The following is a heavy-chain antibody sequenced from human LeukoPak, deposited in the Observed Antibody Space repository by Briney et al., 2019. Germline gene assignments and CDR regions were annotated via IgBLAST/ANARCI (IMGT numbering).Heavy chain of an antibody. V-gene: IGHV3-69-1*02. CDR3: ARDSYCPNDVCYDY. J-gene: IGHJ4*02. CDR1: GFIFSDYS. CDR2: ITTSRDQ. D-gene: IGHD2-8*01. Sequence: GGSLRLSCAASGFIFSDYSMGWVRQAPGKGLEWVSSITTSRDQYHADSVKGRFTVSRDNAKSSVYLQMNSLRADDTAVYYCARDSYCPNDVCYDYWGQGILVTVS.